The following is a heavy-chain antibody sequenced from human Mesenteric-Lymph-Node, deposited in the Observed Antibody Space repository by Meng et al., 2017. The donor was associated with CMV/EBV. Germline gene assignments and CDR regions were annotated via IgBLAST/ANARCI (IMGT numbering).Heavy chain of an antibody. CDR3: ARGAGHKTFAAIQWNPYYYYGMDV. V-gene: IGHV4-61*01. J-gene: IGHJ6*02. CDR1: GGSVSSGSYY. D-gene: IGHD2-2*02. Sequence: SETLSLTCTVSGGSVSSGSYYWSWIRQPPGKGLEWIGYISYSGSTNYNPSLKSRVTISVDTSKNQFSLKLSSVTAADTAVYYCARGAGHKTFAAIQWNPYYYYGMDVWGQGTTVTVSS. CDR2: ISYSGST.